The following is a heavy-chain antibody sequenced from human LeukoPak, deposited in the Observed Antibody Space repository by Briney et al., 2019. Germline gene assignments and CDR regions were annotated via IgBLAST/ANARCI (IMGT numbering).Heavy chain of an antibody. D-gene: IGHD3-10*01. J-gene: IGHJ3*02. CDR1: GGTFSSYA. V-gene: IGHV1-69*04. Sequence: GASVKVSCKASGGTFSSYAISWVRQAPGQGLEWMGRIIPILGIANYAQKFQGRVTITADKSTSTAYMELSRLRSDDTAVYYCARSERRWFGEFTIGAFDIWGQGTMVTVSS. CDR3: ARSERRWFGEFTIGAFDI. CDR2: IIPILGIA.